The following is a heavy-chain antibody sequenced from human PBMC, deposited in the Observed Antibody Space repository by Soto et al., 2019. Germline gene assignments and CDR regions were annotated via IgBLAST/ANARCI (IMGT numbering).Heavy chain of an antibody. V-gene: IGHV3-30-3*01. Sequence: QVQLVESGGGVVQPGRSLRLSCAASGFTFSSYAMHWVRQAPGKGLEWVAVISYDGSNKYYADSVKGRFTISRDNSKNTLYLQMNSLRAEDTAVYYCARTMTTVHFYYYYYGMGVWGQGTTVTVSS. CDR2: ISYDGSNK. D-gene: IGHD4-17*01. J-gene: IGHJ6*02. CDR3: ARTMTTVHFYYYYYGMGV. CDR1: GFTFSSYA.